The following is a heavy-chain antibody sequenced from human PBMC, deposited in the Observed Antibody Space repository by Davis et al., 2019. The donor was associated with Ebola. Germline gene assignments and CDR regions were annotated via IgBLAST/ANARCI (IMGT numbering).Heavy chain of an antibody. D-gene: IGHD3-3*01. J-gene: IGHJ6*04. CDR2: ISGSGGST. CDR3: ARSGLSFGVVKYHYGMDV. CDR1: GFTFSSYA. V-gene: IGHV3-23*01. Sequence: GESLKIPCAASGFTFSSYAMSWVRQAPGKGLEWVSAISGSGGSTYYADSVKGRFTISRDNSKNTLYLQMNSLRAEDTAVYYCARSGLSFGVVKYHYGMDVWGKGTTVTVSS.